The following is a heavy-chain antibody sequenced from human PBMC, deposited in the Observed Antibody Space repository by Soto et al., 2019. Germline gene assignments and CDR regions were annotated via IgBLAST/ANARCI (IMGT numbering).Heavy chain of an antibody. CDR2: INPNSGGT. CDR3: ARDTMRGTYYYDSSGYYYYYYYGIDV. J-gene: IGHJ6*02. CDR1: GYTFTGYY. D-gene: IGHD3-22*01. V-gene: IGHV1-2*04. Sequence: QVQLVQSGAEVKKPGASVKVSCKASGYTFTGYYMHWVRQAPGQGLEWMGWINPNSGGTNYAQKFQGWVTMTRDTSISTAYMELSRLRSDETAVYYCARDTMRGTYYYDSSGYYYYYYYGIDVWGPGTTVTVSS.